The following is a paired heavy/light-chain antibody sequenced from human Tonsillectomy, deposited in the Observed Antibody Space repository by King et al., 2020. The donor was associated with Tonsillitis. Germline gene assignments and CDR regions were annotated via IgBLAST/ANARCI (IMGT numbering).Light chain of an antibody. J-gene: IGKJ2*01. CDR3: QQYGTSPRYT. CDR2: GAS. V-gene: IGKV3-20*01. Sequence: EIVLTQSPGTLSLSPGERATLSCRASQSVSSSYLAWYQQKPGQAPRLLIYGASSRATGIPDRFSGSGSGTDFTLTISRLEPEDFAVYYCQQYGTSPRYTFGQGTKLEIK. CDR1: QSVSSSY.
Heavy chain of an antibody. CDR3: AREVAGDTPMGSPGYYYYSYYMDV. CDR1: GGTFSNYA. J-gene: IGHJ6*03. V-gene: IGHV1-69*01. D-gene: IGHD5-18*01. CDR2: IIPIFGTA. Sequence: QVQLVQSGAEVKKPGSSVKVSCKASGGTFSNYALSWVRQAPGQGLEWMGGIIPIFGTANYAQKFQGRVTITADESTTTAYMELSSLRSEDTAVYYCAREVAGDTPMGSPGYYYYSYYMDVWGKGTTVTVSS.